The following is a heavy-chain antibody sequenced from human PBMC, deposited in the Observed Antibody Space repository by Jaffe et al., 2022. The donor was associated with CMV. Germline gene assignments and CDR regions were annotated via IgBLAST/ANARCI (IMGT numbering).Heavy chain of an antibody. CDR3: ARGSSSAARGLYYYYYYGMDV. Sequence: QVQLQQWGAGLLKPSETLSLTCAVYGGSFSGYYWSWIRQPPGKGLEWIGEINHSGSTNYNPSLKSRVTISVDTSKNQFSLKLSSVTAADTAVYYCARGSSSAARGLYYYYYYGMDVWGQGTTVTVSS. CDR1: GGSFSGYY. J-gene: IGHJ6*02. V-gene: IGHV4-34*01. CDR2: INHSGST. D-gene: IGHD6-6*01.